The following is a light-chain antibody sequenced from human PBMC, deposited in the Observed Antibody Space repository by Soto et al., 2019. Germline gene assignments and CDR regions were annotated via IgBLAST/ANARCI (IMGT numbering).Light chain of an antibody. J-gene: IGKJ1*01. CDR2: GAF. CDR1: ESVAS. V-gene: IGKV3-20*01. CDR3: QYYGGSPRT. Sequence: EIFLTQSPGTLSLSPGEGTTLSCRASESVASLAWYQQKPGQAPRLLIYGAFTRATGIPDRFSGSGSGTDFTLTISRLEPEDFAVYYCQYYGGSPRTLGRGTKVDIK.